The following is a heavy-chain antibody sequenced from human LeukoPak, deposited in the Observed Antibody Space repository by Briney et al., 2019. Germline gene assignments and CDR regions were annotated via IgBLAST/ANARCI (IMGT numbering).Heavy chain of an antibody. CDR2: IGISSNKI. V-gene: IGHV3-21*01. D-gene: IGHD4-23*01. Sequence: GGSLRLSCAASGFTLRSYTMNWVRQAPGKGLEWVSSIGISSNKIYYADSVKGRFIISRDNAKNSVYLQMNSLRAEDTAVYYCARGFYYGGNPPFDNWGQGTLVTVSS. CDR3: ARGFYYGGNPPFDN. CDR1: GFTLRSYT. J-gene: IGHJ4*02.